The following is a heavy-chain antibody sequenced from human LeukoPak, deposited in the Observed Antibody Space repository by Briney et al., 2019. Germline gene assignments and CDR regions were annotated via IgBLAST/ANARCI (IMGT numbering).Heavy chain of an antibody. CDR3: ARAPGQNHAFDI. J-gene: IGHJ3*02. CDR1: GFTFSSYA. V-gene: IGHV3-30-3*01. Sequence: GGSLRLSCAASGFTFSSYAMHWVRQAPGKGLEWVAVISYDGSNNYYADSVKGRFTISRDNAKNTLYLQMNSLRAEDTAVYYCARAPGQNHAFDIWGQGTMVTVSS. CDR2: ISYDGSNN.